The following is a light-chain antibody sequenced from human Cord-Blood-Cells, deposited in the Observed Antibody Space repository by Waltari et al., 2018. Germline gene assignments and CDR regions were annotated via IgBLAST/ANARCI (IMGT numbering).Light chain of an antibody. CDR3: SSYTSSSTLV. Sequence: QSALTQPASVSGSPGQSITISCTGTSSDVGGYNYVSLYQQQPGKAPKLMVYDVSNRPSGVSNRCSGSKSGNTASLTISGLQAEDEADYYCSSYTSSSTLVFGGGTKLTVL. CDR2: DVS. CDR1: SSDVGGYNY. J-gene: IGLJ3*02. V-gene: IGLV2-14*03.